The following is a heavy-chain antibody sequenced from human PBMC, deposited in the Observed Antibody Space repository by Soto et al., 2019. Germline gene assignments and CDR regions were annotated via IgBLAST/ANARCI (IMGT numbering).Heavy chain of an antibody. CDR2: IYSGGST. J-gene: IGHJ3*02. CDR3: ARVAMATAFGASDI. Sequence: EVQVVESGGGLVQPGGSLRLSCAASGFTVISNYMSWVRQAPGKGLEWVSIIYSGGSTYYADSVKGRFTISRHNSKNPLYLQMNSLRPEDTALYYCARVAMATAFGASDIWGQGTMVTVSS. D-gene: IGHD5-18*01. V-gene: IGHV3-53*04. CDR1: GFTVISNY.